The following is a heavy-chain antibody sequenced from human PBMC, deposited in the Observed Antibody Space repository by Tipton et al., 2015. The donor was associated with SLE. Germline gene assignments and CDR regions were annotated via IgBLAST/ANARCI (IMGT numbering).Heavy chain of an antibody. J-gene: IGHJ3*01. CDR3: ARGGSRYGYEAFEV. V-gene: IGHV4-59*02. CDR2: IHSSGTT. CDR1: GGAVIHNY. Sequence: TLSLTCSVSGGAVIHNYWSWIRQPPGKGLAWIGYIHSSGTTKYNSSLRSRVTISVDTSKQHFSLRRSSVAAADTAVYYCARGGSRYGYEAFEVWGQGTLVTVSS. D-gene: IGHD3-10*01.